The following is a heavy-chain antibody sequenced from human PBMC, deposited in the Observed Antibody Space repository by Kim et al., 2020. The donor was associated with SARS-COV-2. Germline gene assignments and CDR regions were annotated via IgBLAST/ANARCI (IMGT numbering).Heavy chain of an antibody. CDR3: AKGSGWSNQPIDY. CDR1: GFTFSSYA. D-gene: IGHD6-19*01. J-gene: IGHJ4*02. V-gene: IGHV3-23*03. CDR2: IYSGGSST. Sequence: GGSLRLSCAASGFTFSSYAMSWVRQAPGKGLEWVSVIYSGGSSTYYADSVKGRFTISRDNSKNTLYLQMNSLRAEDTAVYYCAKGSGWSNQPIDYWGQGTLVTVSS.